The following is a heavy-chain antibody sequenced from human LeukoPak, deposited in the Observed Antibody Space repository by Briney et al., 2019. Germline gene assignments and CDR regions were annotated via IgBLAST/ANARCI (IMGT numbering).Heavy chain of an antibody. J-gene: IGHJ4*02. CDR3: ARDDCTNGVCCFDY. D-gene: IGHD2-8*01. CDR2: IKQDGSEK. V-gene: IGHV3-7*01. CDR1: GFTFSSYW. Sequence: PGGSLRLSCAASGFTFSSYWMSWVRQAPGKGLEWVANIKQDGSEKYYVDSVKGRFTISRDNAKNSLYLQMDSLRAEDTAVYYCARDDCTNGVCCFDYWGQGTLVTVS.